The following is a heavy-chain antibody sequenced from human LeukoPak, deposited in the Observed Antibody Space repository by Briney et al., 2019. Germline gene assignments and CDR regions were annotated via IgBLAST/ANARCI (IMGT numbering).Heavy chain of an antibody. D-gene: IGHD2-2*01. V-gene: IGHV3-74*01. Sequence: GGSLRLSCAASGFTFSNYWVHWVRQAPGKGLVWVSRISSDGTSTSSADSVKGRFTISRDNAKNTLYLQMNSLGAEDTAVYYCARARYCYSTNCYYFDYWGQGTLVTVSS. J-gene: IGHJ4*02. CDR3: ARARYCYSTNCYYFDY. CDR1: GFTFSNYW. CDR2: ISSDGTST.